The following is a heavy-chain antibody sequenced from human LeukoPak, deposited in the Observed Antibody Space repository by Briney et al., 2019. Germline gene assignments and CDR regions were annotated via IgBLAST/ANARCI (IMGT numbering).Heavy chain of an antibody. J-gene: IGHJ4*02. CDR1: GFTFSSYA. D-gene: IGHD3-9*01. V-gene: IGHV3-30*04. Sequence: PGRSLRLSCAASGFTFSSYAMHWVRQAPGKGLEWVAIISSDGTNKYYADSVKGRFTISRDNSKNTLYLQMNSLRAEDTAVYYCAKGYWLVIDYWGQGTLVTVSS. CDR3: AKGYWLVIDY. CDR2: ISSDGTNK.